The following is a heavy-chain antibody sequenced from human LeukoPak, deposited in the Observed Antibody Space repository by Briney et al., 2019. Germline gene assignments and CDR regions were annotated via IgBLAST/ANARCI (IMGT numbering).Heavy chain of an antibody. CDR2: ISAYNGNT. D-gene: IGHD3-22*01. CDR1: GYTFTSYG. CDR3: AREVGGYYDSSGYLDY. V-gene: IGHV1-18*01. J-gene: IGHJ4*02. Sequence: ASVKVSCKASGYTFTSYGISWVRQAPGQGLEWMGWISAYNGNTNYAQKLQGRVTMTTDTSTSTAYMELRSLRSDDTAVYYCAREVGGYYDSSGYLDYWGQGTLVTVSS.